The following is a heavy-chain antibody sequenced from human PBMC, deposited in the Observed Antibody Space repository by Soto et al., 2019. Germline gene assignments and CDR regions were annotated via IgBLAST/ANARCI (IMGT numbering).Heavy chain of an antibody. D-gene: IGHD6-13*01. CDR1: GGSFSGYY. J-gene: IGHJ4*02. CDR2: INHSGST. V-gene: IGHV4-34*01. Sequence: SETLSLTCAVYGGSFSGYYWSWIRQPPGKGLEWIGEINHSGSTNYNPSLKSRVTISVDTSKNQFSLKLSSVTAADTAVYYCARGGPISLDSSRSFDYWGQGTLVTVSS. CDR3: ARGGPISLDSSRSFDY.